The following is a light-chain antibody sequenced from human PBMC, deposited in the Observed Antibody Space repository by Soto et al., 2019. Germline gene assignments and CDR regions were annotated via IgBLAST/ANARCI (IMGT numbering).Light chain of an antibody. Sequence: DVVMTQSPLSLPVTLGQPASISCRSIQGLVYRDGNTYLSWFQQRPGQSPRRLIYRVSNRDSGDPYSFSGSGPGTEFTMNIPRVEAEDVGVYYCMQRTHWPLTFGGGTRVDIK. CDR2: RVS. CDR3: MQRTHWPLT. CDR1: QGLVYRDGNTY. V-gene: IGKV2-30*01. J-gene: IGKJ4*01.